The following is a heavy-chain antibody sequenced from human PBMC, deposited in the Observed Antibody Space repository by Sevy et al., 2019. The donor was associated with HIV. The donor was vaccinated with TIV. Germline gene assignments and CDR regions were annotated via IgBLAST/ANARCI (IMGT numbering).Heavy chain of an antibody. CDR3: AKGRVGGGNYFFRFQH. CDR1: GFTFSNYA. Sequence: GGSLRLSCAASGFTFSNYAMTWVRQAPGKGLEWVSTISGSGANTYYADSVKGRFTISRDNSKNTLYLQMISLRAEDTAVSYCAKGRVGGGNYFFRFQHWGQGTLVTVSS. D-gene: IGHD1-26*01. V-gene: IGHV3-23*01. CDR2: ISGSGANT. J-gene: IGHJ1*01.